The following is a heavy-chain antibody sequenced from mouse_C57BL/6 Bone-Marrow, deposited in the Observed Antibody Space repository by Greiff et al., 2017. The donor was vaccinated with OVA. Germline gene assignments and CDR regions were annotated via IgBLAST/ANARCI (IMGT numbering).Heavy chain of an antibody. CDR2: ISYDGSN. V-gene: IGHV3-6*01. J-gene: IGHJ2*01. CDR1: GYSITSGYY. Sequence: EVQLQESGPGLVKPSQSLSLTCSVTGYSITSGYYWNWIRQFPGNKLEWMGYISYDGSNNYNPSLKNRISITRDTSKNQFFLKLNSVTTEDTATYYCARVLYDYDVCDYWGQGTTLTVSS. CDR3: ARVLYDYDVCDY. D-gene: IGHD2-4*01.